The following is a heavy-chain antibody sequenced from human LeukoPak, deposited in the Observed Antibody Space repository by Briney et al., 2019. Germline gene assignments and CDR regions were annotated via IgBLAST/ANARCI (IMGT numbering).Heavy chain of an antibody. CDR3: ARDGLYTSGYSYFDY. D-gene: IGHD5-18*01. J-gene: IGHJ4*02. CDR2: IYISGST. CDR1: GASITSYH. V-gene: IGHV4-4*07. Sequence: PSETLSLTCTVSGASITSYHWSWIRQSAGKGLEWIGRIYISGSTNYNPSLKSRVTMSIDTSKNQFSLRVSSVTAADTAVYYSARDGLYTSGYSYFDYWGQGTLVSVSS.